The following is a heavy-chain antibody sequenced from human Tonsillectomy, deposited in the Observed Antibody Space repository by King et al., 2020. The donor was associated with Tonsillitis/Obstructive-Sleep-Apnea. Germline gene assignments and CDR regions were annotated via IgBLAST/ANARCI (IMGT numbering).Heavy chain of an antibody. D-gene: IGHD2-21*01. CDR2: IYPGDSDT. Sequence: VQLVESGAELKKPGESLKISCKGSGYRFTGYWIGWVRQMPGKGLEWMGIIYPGDSDTRYSPSFQGQVTISADKSISTAYLQWSSLKASDTAMYYCARRGYCAGDTCNNWFDPWGQGTLVTVSS. J-gene: IGHJ5*02. CDR1: GYRFTGYW. CDR3: ARRGYCAGDTCNNWFDP. V-gene: IGHV5-51*03.